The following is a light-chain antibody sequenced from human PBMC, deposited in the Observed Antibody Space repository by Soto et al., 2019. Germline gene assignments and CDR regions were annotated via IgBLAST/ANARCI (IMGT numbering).Light chain of an antibody. CDR2: AAS. Sequence: EIQMNQSPSYLSASVGDRVTITCRARQSISSYLNWYQQKPGKAPKLLIYAASSLQSGVPARFSGSGSGTEFTLTISSLQPEDFATYYCQQLNSYPPWTFGQGTKVDNK. J-gene: IGKJ1*01. V-gene: IGKV1-39*01. CDR1: QSISSY. CDR3: QQLNSYPPWT.